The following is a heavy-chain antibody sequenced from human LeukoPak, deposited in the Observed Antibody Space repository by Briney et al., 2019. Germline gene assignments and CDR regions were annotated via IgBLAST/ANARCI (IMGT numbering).Heavy chain of an antibody. Sequence: GSLRLSCAASGFTFSSYVMSWVRQAPGKGLEWVSALTSSGDTTYYGDSVKGRFTISRDNSKNMLYLQMHSLRAEDTAIYYCVTRDGGWLQPSGLAVWARGPRSPSP. CDR2: LTSSGDTT. D-gene: IGHD5-24*01. CDR3: VTRDGGWLQPSGLAV. V-gene: IGHV3-23*01. CDR1: GFTFSSYV. J-gene: IGHJ6*02.